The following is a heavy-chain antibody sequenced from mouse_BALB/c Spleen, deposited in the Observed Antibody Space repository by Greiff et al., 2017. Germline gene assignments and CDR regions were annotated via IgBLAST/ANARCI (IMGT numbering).Heavy chain of an antibody. V-gene: IGHV1-39*01. D-gene: IGHD1-1*01. CDR1: GYSFTGYN. CDR3: ARGNYYYGTRSLYAMDY. CDR2: IDPYYGGT. J-gene: IGHJ4*01. Sequence: VQLQQSGPELEKPGASVKISCKASGYSFTGYNMNWVKQSNGKSLEWIGNIDPYYGGTSYNQKFKGKATLTVDKSSSTAYMQLKSLTSEDSAVYYCARGNYYYGTRSLYAMDYWGQGTSVTVSS.